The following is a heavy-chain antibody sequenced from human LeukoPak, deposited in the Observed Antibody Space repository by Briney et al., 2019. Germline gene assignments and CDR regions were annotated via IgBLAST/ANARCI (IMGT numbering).Heavy chain of an antibody. CDR2: SKNKANSYTT. D-gene: IGHD1-1*01. Sequence: GGSLRLSRAASGFTFSDHSMDWVRQAPGKGLEWVGRSKNKANSYTTIYAASVKGRFAISRDDSKSSLYLQMNSLKTEDTAMYYCLIPSGLEIRWDCWGQGTLVTVSS. CDR3: LIPSGLEIRWDC. CDR1: GFTFSDHS. J-gene: IGHJ4*02. V-gene: IGHV3-72*01.